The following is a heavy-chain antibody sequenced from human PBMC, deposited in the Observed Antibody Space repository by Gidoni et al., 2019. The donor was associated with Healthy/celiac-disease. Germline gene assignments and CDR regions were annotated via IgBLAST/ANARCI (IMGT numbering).Heavy chain of an antibody. CDR2: INTNTGNP. CDR1: GYTFTSYA. Sequence: QVQLVQSGSELKKPGASVTVSCKASGYTFTSYAMNWVRQAPGQGLEWMGWINTNTGNPTYAQGFTGRFVFSLDTSVSTAYLQISSLKAEDTAVYYCARVGPSAGTFYYYYYYMDVWGKGTTVTVSS. CDR3: ARVGPSAGTFYYYYYYMDV. V-gene: IGHV7-4-1*02. D-gene: IGHD6-19*01. J-gene: IGHJ6*03.